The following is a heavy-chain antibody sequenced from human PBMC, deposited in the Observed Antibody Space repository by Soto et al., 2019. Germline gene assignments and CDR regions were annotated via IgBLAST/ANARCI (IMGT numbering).Heavy chain of an antibody. V-gene: IGHV3-23*01. CDR3: AKDTDFWSGYYTKD. D-gene: IGHD3-3*01. CDR1: GFTFSSYA. CDR2: ISCSGGST. J-gene: IGHJ4*02. Sequence: GGSLRLSCAASGFTFSSYAMSWVRQAPGKGLEWVAVISCSGGSTYYADSVKGRFTISRDNSKNALYLQMNSLRAEDTAVYYCAKDTDFWSGYYTKDWAQGTLVTFSS.